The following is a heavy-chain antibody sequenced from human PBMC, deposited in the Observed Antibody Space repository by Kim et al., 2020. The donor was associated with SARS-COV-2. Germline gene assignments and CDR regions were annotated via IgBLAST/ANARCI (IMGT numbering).Heavy chain of an antibody. CDR3: TTPNYGSGSYYSDY. V-gene: IGHV3-15*01. CDR2: IKSKTDGGTT. J-gene: IGHJ4*02. D-gene: IGHD3-10*01. CDR1: GFTFSNAW. Sequence: GGSLRLSCAASGFTFSNAWMSWVRQAPGKGLEWVGRIKSKTDGGTTDYAAPVKGRFTISRDDSKNTLYLQMNSLKTEDTAVYYCTTPNYGSGSYYSDYWGQGTLVTVSS.